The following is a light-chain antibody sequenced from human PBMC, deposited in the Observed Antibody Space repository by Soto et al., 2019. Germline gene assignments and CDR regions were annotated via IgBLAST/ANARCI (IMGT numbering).Light chain of an antibody. CDR3: TSYTSSSTVHVV. Sequence: QSALTQPASVSGSPGQSITISCTGTSSDVDVYKYVSWYQQHPGKAPKLMIYDVSNRPSGVSNRFSGSKSGNTASLTISGLQTEDEADYYCTSYTSSSTVHVVFGGGTKLTVL. J-gene: IGLJ2*01. CDR2: DVS. V-gene: IGLV2-14*01. CDR1: SSDVDVYKY.